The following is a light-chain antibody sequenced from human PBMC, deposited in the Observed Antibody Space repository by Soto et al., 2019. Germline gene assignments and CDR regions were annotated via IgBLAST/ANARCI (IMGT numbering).Light chain of an antibody. CDR1: QSVSSN. CDR2: GAS. CDR3: QQYNNWPLT. V-gene: IGKV3-15*01. Sequence: EIVMTQSPAPLSVSPREKATLSCRASQSVSSNLAWYQQKPGQAPRLLIYGASTRATGIPARFSGSGSGTEFTLTISSLQSEDFAVYYCQQYNNWPLTFGGGTKVDIK. J-gene: IGKJ4*01.